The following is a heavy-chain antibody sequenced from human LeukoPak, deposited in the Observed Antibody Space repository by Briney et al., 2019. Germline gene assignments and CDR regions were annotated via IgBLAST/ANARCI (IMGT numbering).Heavy chain of an antibody. CDR1: GYTSTSYY. V-gene: IGHV1-46*01. J-gene: IGHJ3*02. CDR2: INPSGGST. Sequence: GASVKVSCKASGYTSTSYYMHWVRQAPGQGLEWMGIINPSGGSTSYAQKFQGRVTMTRDTSTSTVYMELSSLRSEDTAVYYCATSLTALDDAFDIWGQGTMVTVSS. CDR3: ATSLTALDDAFDI. D-gene: IGHD1-20*01.